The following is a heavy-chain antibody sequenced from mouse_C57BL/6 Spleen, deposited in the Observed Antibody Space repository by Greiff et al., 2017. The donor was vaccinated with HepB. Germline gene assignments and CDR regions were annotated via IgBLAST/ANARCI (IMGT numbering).Heavy chain of an antibody. J-gene: IGHJ3*01. CDR1: GYTFTSYW. V-gene: IGHV1-52*01. CDR3: ARSGDYDWAY. Sequence: QVQLQQPGAELVRPGSSVKLSCKASGYTFTSYWMHWVKQRPIQGLEWIGNIDPSDSETHYNQKFKDKATLTVDKSSSTAYMQLSSLTSEDSAVYYGARSGDYDWAYWGQGTLVTVSA. CDR2: IDPSDSET. D-gene: IGHD2-4*01.